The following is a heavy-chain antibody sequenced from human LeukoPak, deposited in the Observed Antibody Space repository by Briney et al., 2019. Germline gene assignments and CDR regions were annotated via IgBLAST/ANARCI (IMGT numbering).Heavy chain of an antibody. CDR3: ARIPYDSSGYDDAFDI. V-gene: IGHV5-51*01. D-gene: IGHD3-22*01. CDR2: IYPGDSDT. Sequence: GESLKISCKGSGYSFTSYWIGWVRQMPGKGLEWMGIIYPGDSDTRYSPSFQGQVTISADKSISTAYLQWSSLKASDTAMYYCARIPYDSSGYDDAFDIWGQGTMVTVSS. J-gene: IGHJ3*02. CDR1: GYSFTSYW.